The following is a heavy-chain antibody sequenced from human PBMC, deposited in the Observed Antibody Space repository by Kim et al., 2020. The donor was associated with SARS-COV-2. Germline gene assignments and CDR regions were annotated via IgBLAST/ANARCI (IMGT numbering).Heavy chain of an antibody. Sequence: ASVKVSCKASGYSFTDFGIHWVRQAPGQSLEWMGWITAGNGNTKYSQKFQGRVALIGDTSANTVYLELPSLTFEDTAFYYCARSRNLDYWGQGTLVTVSS. CDR2: ITAGNGNT. V-gene: IGHV1-3*01. D-gene: IGHD4-4*01. CDR3: ARSRNLDY. CDR1: GYSFTDFG. J-gene: IGHJ4*02.